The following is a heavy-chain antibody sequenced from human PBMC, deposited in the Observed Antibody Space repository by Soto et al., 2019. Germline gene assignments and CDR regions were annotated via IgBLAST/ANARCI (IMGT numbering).Heavy chain of an antibody. CDR1: GGTLSSHG. CDR2: TIPMVHTA. V-gene: IGHV1-69*01. CDR3: ARDALAGTWYFDY. J-gene: IGHJ4*02. Sequence: QVQLVQSGAEVKKPGSSVKVSCKASGGTLSSHGISWVRQAPGQGLEWMGGTIPMVHTANYAQKFQGRVTITADESTSTAYMELSSLRSEDTAVYYCARDALAGTWYFDYWGQGTPVTVSS. D-gene: IGHD6-19*01.